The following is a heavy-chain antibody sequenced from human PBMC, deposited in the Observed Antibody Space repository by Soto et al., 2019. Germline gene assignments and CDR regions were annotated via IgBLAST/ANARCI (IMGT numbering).Heavy chain of an antibody. J-gene: IGHJ4*02. Sequence: GESLKLPCQGSGYRFPWYRICWVRQMPGKGLEWMGISYPGDSETRYSPSFQGQVVISADKSISTAYLQWSSLKASDTAMYYCATYYYASGDNFDYWGQGTLVTVSS. V-gene: IGHV5-51*01. CDR3: ATYYYASGDNFDY. CDR2: SYPGDSET. CDR1: GYRFPWYR. D-gene: IGHD3-10*01.